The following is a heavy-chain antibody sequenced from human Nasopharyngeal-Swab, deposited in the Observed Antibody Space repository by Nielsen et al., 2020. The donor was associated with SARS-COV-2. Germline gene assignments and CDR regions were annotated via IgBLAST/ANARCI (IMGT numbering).Heavy chain of an antibody. Sequence: GGSLRLSCAASGFTFRNYWMHWVRQDPGKGLMWVSRINSDGSSTSYADSVKGRFTVSRDNSKNTLYLQMNSLRAEDTAVYYCAKDPDYSNLNWFDPWGQGTLVTVSS. V-gene: IGHV3-74*01. CDR2: INSDGSST. J-gene: IGHJ5*02. D-gene: IGHD4-11*01. CDR3: AKDPDYSNLNWFDP. CDR1: GFTFRNYW.